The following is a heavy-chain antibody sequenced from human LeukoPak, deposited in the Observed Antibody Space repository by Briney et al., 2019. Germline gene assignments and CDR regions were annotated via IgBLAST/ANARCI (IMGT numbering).Heavy chain of an antibody. J-gene: IGHJ4*02. CDR1: GFTFSSYS. D-gene: IGHD5-18*01. CDR3: ARTRIQLWKYFDY. Sequence: AGGSLRLSCAASGFTFSSYSMNWVRQAPGKGLEWVSSISSSSSYIYYADSVKGRFTISRDNAKNSLYLQMNSLRAEDTAVYYCARTRIQLWKYFDYWGQGTLVTVSS. CDR2: ISSSSSYI. V-gene: IGHV3-21*01.